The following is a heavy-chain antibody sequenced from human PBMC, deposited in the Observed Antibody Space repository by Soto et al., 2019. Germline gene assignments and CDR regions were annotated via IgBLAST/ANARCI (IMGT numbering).Heavy chain of an antibody. Sequence: QVQLVQSGAEVKKPGAPVKVSCKASGYTFTSYAMHWVRQAPGQRLEWMGWINAGNGNTKYSQKFQGRVTITRDTSASTAYMELSSLRSEDTAVYYCARAPLLWFGESTYFDYWGQGTLVTVSS. J-gene: IGHJ4*02. CDR2: INAGNGNT. CDR3: ARAPLLWFGESTYFDY. V-gene: IGHV1-3*01. CDR1: GYTFTSYA. D-gene: IGHD3-10*01.